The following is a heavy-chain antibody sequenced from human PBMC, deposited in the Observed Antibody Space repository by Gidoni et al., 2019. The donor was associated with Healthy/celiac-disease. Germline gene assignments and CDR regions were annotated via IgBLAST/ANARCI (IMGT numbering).Heavy chain of an antibody. D-gene: IGHD1-1*01. CDR3: AREGGTGIDY. CDR2: IYYSGST. CDR1: GGSISSYY. Sequence: QVQLQESGPGLVKPWETLSLTCTVSGGSISSYYWSWIRQPPGKGLEWSVYIYYSGSTHYNPSLKSLVTISVDTYKNQFSLKLSAVTAADTAVYYCAREGGTGIDYWGQGTLVTVSS. V-gene: IGHV4-59*01. J-gene: IGHJ4*02.